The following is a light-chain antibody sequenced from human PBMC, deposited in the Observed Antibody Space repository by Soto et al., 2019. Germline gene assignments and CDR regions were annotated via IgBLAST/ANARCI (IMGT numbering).Light chain of an antibody. Sequence: EIVLTQSPATLSVSPGDRATLSCRASQSVSSNLAWYQQRPGQAPRLLMYDTFTRDTGVPARFSGSGSGTEFTLTISSLQSEDFAVYYCQQYNNWPLTFGGGTKVEIK. V-gene: IGKV3-15*01. J-gene: IGKJ4*01. CDR1: QSVSSN. CDR2: DTF. CDR3: QQYNNWPLT.